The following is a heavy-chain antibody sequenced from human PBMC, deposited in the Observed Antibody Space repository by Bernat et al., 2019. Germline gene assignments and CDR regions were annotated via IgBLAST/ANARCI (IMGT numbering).Heavy chain of an antibody. J-gene: IGHJ3*02. CDR2: IWYDGSNK. D-gene: IGHD3-3*01. CDR1: GFTFSSYG. V-gene: IGHV3-33*01. CDR3: ARDWKRGLEWLLGDAFDI. Sequence: QVQLVESGGGVVQPGRSLRLSCAASGFTFSSYGMHWVRQAPGKGLEWVAVIWYDGSNKYYADSVKGRFTISRDNSKNTLYLLMNSLRAEDTAVYYCARDWKRGLEWLLGDAFDIWGQGTMVTVSS.